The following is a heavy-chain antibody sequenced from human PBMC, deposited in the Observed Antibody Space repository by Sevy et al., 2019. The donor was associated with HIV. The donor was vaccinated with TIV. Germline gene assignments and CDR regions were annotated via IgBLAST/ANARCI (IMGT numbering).Heavy chain of an antibody. CDR2: ISSNGGST. CDR3: VKEASYYDFWSGYSHYYYYGMDV. V-gene: IGHV3-64D*06. J-gene: IGHJ6*02. D-gene: IGHD3-3*01. CDR1: GFTFSSYA. Sequence: GGSLRLSCSASGFTFSSYAMHWVRQAPGKGLEYVSAISSNGGSTYYADSVKGRFTISRDNSKNTLYLQMSSLRAEDTAVYYCVKEASYYDFWSGYSHYYYYGMDVWGQGTTVTVSS.